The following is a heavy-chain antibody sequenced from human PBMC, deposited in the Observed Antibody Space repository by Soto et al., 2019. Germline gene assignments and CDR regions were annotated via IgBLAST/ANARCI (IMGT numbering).Heavy chain of an antibody. Sequence: PSETLSLTCTVSGGSISSYYWSWIRQPPGKGLEWIGYIYYSGSTNYNPSLKSRVTISVDTSKNQFSLKLSSVTAADTAVYYRARVPDYWGQGILVTVSS. CDR1: GGSISSYY. J-gene: IGHJ4*02. D-gene: IGHD2-2*01. CDR2: IYYSGST. CDR3: ARVPDY. V-gene: IGHV4-59*01.